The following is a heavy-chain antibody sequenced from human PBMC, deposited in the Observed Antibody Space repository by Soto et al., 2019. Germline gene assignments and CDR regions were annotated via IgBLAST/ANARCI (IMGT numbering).Heavy chain of an antibody. V-gene: IGHV3-23*01. Sequence: EVQLLESGGGLVQPGGSLRLSCAASGFTFSSYAMSWVRQAPGKGLEWVSAISGSGGSTYYADSVKGRFTISRDNSKNTLYLQMNSLRVEDTAVYYCAKQLRGRTKIQLWYPLFSDYWGQGTLVTVSS. CDR2: ISGSGGST. CDR3: AKQLRGRTKIQLWYPLFSDY. CDR1: GFTFSSYA. D-gene: IGHD5-18*01. J-gene: IGHJ4*02.